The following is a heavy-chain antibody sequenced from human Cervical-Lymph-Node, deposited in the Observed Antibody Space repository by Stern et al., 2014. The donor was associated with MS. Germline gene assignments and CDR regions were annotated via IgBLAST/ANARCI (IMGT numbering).Heavy chain of an antibody. CDR2: IWYDESYK. D-gene: IGHD3-10*01. Sequence: DQLVESGGAVVQPGRSLRLSCEASGFTFSNYGMHWVRQAPGKGLEWVALIWYDESYKEYADSVKGRFTISRDDSQNTLFLQMSSLRTEDTAMYYCARDQDYGSGHFDYWGKGTLVSVSS. CDR1: GFTFSNYG. J-gene: IGHJ4*02. CDR3: ARDQDYGSGHFDY. V-gene: IGHV3-33*01.